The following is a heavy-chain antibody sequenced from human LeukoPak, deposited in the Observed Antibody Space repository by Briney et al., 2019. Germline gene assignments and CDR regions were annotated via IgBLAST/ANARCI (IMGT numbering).Heavy chain of an antibody. V-gene: IGHV4-39*01. J-gene: IGHJ4*02. CDR3: ARGYGGDFDY. CDR2: IYYSGST. Sequence: SETLSLTCTVSGGSISSSSYYWGWIRQPPGKGLEWIGSIYYSGSTYYNPSLKSRVTISVDTSKNQFSLKLSSVTAADMAVYYCARGYGGDFDYWGQGTLVTVSS. D-gene: IGHD4-23*01. CDR1: GGSISSSSYY.